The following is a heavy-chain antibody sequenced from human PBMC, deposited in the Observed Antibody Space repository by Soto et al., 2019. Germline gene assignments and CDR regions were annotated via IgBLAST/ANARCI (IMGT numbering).Heavy chain of an antibody. J-gene: IGHJ4*02. Sequence: QVQLLQSGAEVKKPGASVKVSCKASGYTFTSYAMHWVRQSPGQRLEWMGWLHAGNVNTKYSQKLQGRVTITRDTSASTDYMELSSLRSEDTAVYCRARGPCSSGWYVYGYWGQGTLVPGSS. CDR3: ARGPCSSGWYVYGY. D-gene: IGHD6-19*01. V-gene: IGHV1-3*01. CDR2: LHAGNVNT. CDR1: GYTFTSYA.